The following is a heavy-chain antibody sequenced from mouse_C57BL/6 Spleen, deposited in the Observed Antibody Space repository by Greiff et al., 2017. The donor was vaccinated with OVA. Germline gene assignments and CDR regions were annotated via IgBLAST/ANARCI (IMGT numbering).Heavy chain of an antibody. CDR2: IYPRDGST. CDR3: ARGDDYGNYVYYAMDY. J-gene: IGHJ4*01. D-gene: IGHD2-1*01. Sequence: QVQLQQSGPELVKPGASVKLSCKASGYTFTSYDINWVKQRPGQGLEWIGWIYPRDGSTKYNEKFKGKATLTVDTSSSTAYMELHSLTSEDSAVYFCARGDDYGNYVYYAMDYWGQGTSVTVSS. V-gene: IGHV1-85*01. CDR1: GYTFTSYD.